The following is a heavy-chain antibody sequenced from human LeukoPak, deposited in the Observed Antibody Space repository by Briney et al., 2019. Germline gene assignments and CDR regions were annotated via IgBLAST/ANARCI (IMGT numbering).Heavy chain of an antibody. J-gene: IGHJ4*02. CDR2: ISGSSNYI. V-gene: IGHV3-21*04. D-gene: IGHD7-27*01. CDR3: ARDWNWGSDY. CDR1: GFTYSIYS. Sequence: GGSLRLSCAASGFTYSIYSMNWVRQAPGKGLEWVSSISGSSNYIYYADSVKDRFTISRDNAKNSLSLQMNSLRADDTAVYYCARDWNWGSDYWGQGTLVNVSS.